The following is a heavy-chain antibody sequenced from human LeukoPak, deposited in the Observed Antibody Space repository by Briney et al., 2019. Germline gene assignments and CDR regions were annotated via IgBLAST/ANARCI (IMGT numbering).Heavy chain of an antibody. CDR3: AKSGGPAYCGGDCYTFFDY. Sequence: GGSLRLSCAASGFTFSSYGMHWVRQAPGKGLEWVAVISYDGSNKYYADSVKGRFTISRDNSKNTLYLQMNSLRAEDTAVYYCAKSGGPAYCGGDCYTFFDYWGQGTLVTVSS. J-gene: IGHJ4*02. D-gene: IGHD2-21*02. CDR1: GFTFSSYG. CDR2: ISYDGSNK. V-gene: IGHV3-30*18.